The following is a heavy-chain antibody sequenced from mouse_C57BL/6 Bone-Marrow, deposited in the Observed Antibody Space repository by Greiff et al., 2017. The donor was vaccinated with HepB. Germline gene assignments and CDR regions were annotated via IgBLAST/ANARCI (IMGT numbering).Heavy chain of an antibody. Sequence: EVKLVESGGGLVQPGGSLKLSCAASGFTFSDYYMYWVRQTPEKRLEWVAYISNGGGSTYYPDTVKGRFTISRDNAKNTLYLQMSRLKSEDTAMYYCAIQAYGSSLSFAYWGQGTLFTVSA. CDR2: ISNGGGST. CDR1: GFTFSDYY. J-gene: IGHJ3*01. D-gene: IGHD1-1*01. V-gene: IGHV5-12*01. CDR3: AIQAYGSSLSFAY.